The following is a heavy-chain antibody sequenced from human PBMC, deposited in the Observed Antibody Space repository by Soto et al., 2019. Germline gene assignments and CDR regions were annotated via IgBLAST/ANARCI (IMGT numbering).Heavy chain of an antibody. CDR3: ARGRGGVQH. D-gene: IGHD3-10*01. Sequence: SETLSLTCAVYGGSFSGYYCSWIRQPPGKGLEWIGELNDSGGTNYNASLKSRVSISVDTSKNQFSLKLSLVTAADTAVYYCARGRGGVQHWGQGTLVTVSS. V-gene: IGHV4-34*01. J-gene: IGHJ1*01. CDR1: GGSFSGYY. CDR2: LNDSGGT.